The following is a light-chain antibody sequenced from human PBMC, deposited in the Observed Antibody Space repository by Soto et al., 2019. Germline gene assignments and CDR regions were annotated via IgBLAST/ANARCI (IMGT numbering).Light chain of an antibody. CDR3: QQSSSTPLT. Sequence: DIQMTQSPSSLSASVGDRVSITCRASHSISNYLNWYRQKPGKAPELLIYASSSLQSGVPSRFSGSGSGTDFTLTISSLQPEDFATYYCQQSSSTPLTFGLGTKVEIK. CDR1: HSISNY. V-gene: IGKV1-39*01. J-gene: IGKJ1*01. CDR2: ASS.